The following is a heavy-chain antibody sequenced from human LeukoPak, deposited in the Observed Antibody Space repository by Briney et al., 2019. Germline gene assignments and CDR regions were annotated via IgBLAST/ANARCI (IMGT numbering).Heavy chain of an antibody. D-gene: IGHD6-19*01. CDR3: TRGGRGETVALFET. CDR1: GDSVSNNNAA. CDR2: TYYRTRWYD. V-gene: IGHV6-1*01. J-gene: IGHJ1*01. Sequence: SQALSLTCAISGDSVSNNNAAWNWFRQSPSRGLEWLGRTYYRTRWYDDYAVSLRSRISINPDTSKNQVSLQLNFVTPDDTAIYYCTRGGRGETVALFETWGQGTPVTVSS.